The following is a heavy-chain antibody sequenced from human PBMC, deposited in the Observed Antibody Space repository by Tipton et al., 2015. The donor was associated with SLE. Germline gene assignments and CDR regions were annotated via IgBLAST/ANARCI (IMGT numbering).Heavy chain of an antibody. J-gene: IGHJ4*02. CDR1: GGSISSGGHY. D-gene: IGHD1-26*01. CDR3: AREHRVGATLDY. V-gene: IGHV3-48*03. CDR2: ISGSGGNI. Sequence: SLRLSCTVSGGSISSGGHYWSWVRQAPGKGLEWISYISGSGGNIYYADSAKGRFTISRDNGRNSLYLQMNSLRAEDTAIYYCAREHRVGATLDYWGQGTLVTVSS.